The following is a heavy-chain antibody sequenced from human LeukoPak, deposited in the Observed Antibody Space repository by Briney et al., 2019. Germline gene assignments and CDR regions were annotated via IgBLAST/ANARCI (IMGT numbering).Heavy chain of an antibody. CDR2: ISYDGSNK. J-gene: IGHJ4*02. V-gene: IGHV3-30-3*01. CDR1: GFTFSSYA. Sequence: PGRSLRLSCAASGFTFSSYAMHWVRQAPGKGLEWVAVISYDGSNKYYADSVKGRFTISRDNSKNTQYLQMNSLRAEVTAVYYCARGGYTTGFDYWGQGTLVTVSS. CDR3: ARGGYTTGFDY. D-gene: IGHD6-13*01.